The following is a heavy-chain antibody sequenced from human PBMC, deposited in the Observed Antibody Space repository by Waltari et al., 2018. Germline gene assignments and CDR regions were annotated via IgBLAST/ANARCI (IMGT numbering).Heavy chain of an antibody. J-gene: IGHJ6*03. Sequence: QVQLQESGPGLVKPSETLSLTCAVSGYSISSGYYWGWIRQPPGKRLAWIGSIYTSGSTNYNPSLKSRVTMSVDTSKNQFSLKLSSVTAADTAVYYCARDKSIVGATNPGHDYYYYYMDVWGKGTTVTVSS. CDR2: IYTSGST. V-gene: IGHV4-38-2*02. D-gene: IGHD1-26*01. CDR1: GYSISSGYY. CDR3: ARDKSIVGATNPGHDYYYYYMDV.